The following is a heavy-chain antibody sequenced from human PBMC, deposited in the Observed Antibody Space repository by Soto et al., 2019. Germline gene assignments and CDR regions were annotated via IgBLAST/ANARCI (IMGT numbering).Heavy chain of an antibody. Sequence: PGGSLRLSCASSGFTFSSYSMNWVRQAPGKGLEWVSSISSSGSTIYYADSVKGRFTISRDNAKNSLYLQMNSLRAEDTAVYYCARGGADIVATFSQLYYYYMDVWGKGTTVTVSS. V-gene: IGHV3-21*04. D-gene: IGHD5-12*01. CDR1: GFTFSSYS. CDR2: ISSSGSTI. CDR3: ARGGADIVATFSQLYYYYMDV. J-gene: IGHJ6*03.